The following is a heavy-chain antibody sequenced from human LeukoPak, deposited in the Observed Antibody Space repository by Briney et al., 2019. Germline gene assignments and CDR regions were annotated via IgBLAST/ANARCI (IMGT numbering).Heavy chain of an antibody. D-gene: IGHD2-21*01. CDR1: GGSFSGYY. J-gene: IGHJ3*02. CDR2: INHSGST. CDR3: ARVAKACGGDCYSDAFDI. V-gene: IGHV4-34*01. Sequence: SETLSLTCAVYGGSFSGYYWSWIRQPPGKGLVWIGEINHSGSTNYNPSLKSRVTISVDTSKNQFSLKLSSVTAADTAVYYCARVAKACGGDCYSDAFDIWGQGTMVTVSS.